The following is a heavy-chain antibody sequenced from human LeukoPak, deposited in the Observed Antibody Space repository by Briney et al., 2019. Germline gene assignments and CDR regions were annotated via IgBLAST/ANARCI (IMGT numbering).Heavy chain of an antibody. CDR2: IIPILGIA. J-gene: IGHJ4*02. CDR1: GRTFSRYA. Sequence: ASVKVSCKASGRTFSRYAISWVRQAPGHELEWMGRIIPILGIANYAQKFQGRVTITADKSTSTAYMELSSLRSEDTAVYYCARAVAGTAVDYWGQGTLVTVSS. D-gene: IGHD6-19*01. V-gene: IGHV1-69*04. CDR3: ARAVAGTAVDY.